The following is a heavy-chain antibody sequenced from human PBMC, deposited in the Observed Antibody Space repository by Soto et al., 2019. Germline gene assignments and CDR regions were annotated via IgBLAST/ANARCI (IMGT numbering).Heavy chain of an antibody. D-gene: IGHD2-15*01. CDR3: AKDTFTGYCSGGNCFSVGGADS. Sequence: GGSLRLSCEASGFALTTYALRWVRQAPLNGMKWVSFVSGSGDTKYYAESVKGRFTIYRDNSKKTLYLQMKSLRADDTAVYYCAKDTFTGYCSGGNCFSVGGADSWGQGTMVPVSS. CDR1: GFALTTYA. CDR2: VSGSGDTK. J-gene: IGHJ4*02. V-gene: IGHV3-23*01.